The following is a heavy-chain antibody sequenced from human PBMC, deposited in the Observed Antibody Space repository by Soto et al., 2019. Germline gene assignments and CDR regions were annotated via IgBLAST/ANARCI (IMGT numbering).Heavy chain of an antibody. J-gene: IGHJ4*02. Sequence: SETLSLTCTVSGGSISSGYYYWSWIRQPPGKGLEWIGYIYYSGSTYYNPSLKSRVTISVDTSKNQFSLKLSSVTAADTAVYYCARDLLYSSGWSYYFDYWGQGTLVTVSS. V-gene: IGHV4-30-4*01. CDR3: ARDLLYSSGWSYYFDY. CDR2: IYYSGST. D-gene: IGHD6-19*01. CDR1: GGSISSGYYY.